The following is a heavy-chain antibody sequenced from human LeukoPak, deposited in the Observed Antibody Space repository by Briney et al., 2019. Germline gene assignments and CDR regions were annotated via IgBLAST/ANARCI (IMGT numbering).Heavy chain of an antibody. Sequence: PGGSLRFSCAASGFISNNYWMNWVRQAPGKGLVWVSHINSDGSITSYADSVKGRFTISRDNAKNTLYLQMNSLRAEDTAVYYCARDAVDTANAVWGQGTTVTVSS. J-gene: IGHJ6*02. D-gene: IGHD5-18*01. CDR1: GFISNNYW. CDR2: INSDGSIT. V-gene: IGHV3-74*01. CDR3: ARDAVDTANAV.